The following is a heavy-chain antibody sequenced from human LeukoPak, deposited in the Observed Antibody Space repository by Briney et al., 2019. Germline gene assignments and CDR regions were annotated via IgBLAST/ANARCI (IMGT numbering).Heavy chain of an antibody. Sequence: SETLSLTCTVSGDSVNSGAYYWSWIRQPPGRGLEWIGSIYHSGNTDCSPSLKSRVTISVDTSKNQFSLTLSSVTAADTAVYYCARGNIVGYSYGYLGFFDYWGQGTLVPVSS. D-gene: IGHD5-18*01. J-gene: IGHJ4*02. CDR2: IYHSGNT. CDR1: GDSVNSGAYY. CDR3: ARGNIVGYSYGYLGFFDY. V-gene: IGHV4-61*08.